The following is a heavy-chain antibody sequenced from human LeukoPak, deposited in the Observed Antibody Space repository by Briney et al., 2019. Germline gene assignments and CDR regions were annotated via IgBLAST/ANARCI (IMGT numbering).Heavy chain of an antibody. CDR3: AKGSSSSRPYYFDY. CDR1: GFTFSSYV. J-gene: IGHJ4*02. CDR2: IIGVGDST. D-gene: IGHD6-13*01. V-gene: IGHV3-23*01. Sequence: GGSLRLSCAAPGFTFSSYVMSWVRQAPGKGLEWVSAIIGVGDSTYYAESVKGRFTISRDNSENTLYLQMNSLRAEDTAVYYCAKGSSSSRPYYFDYWGQGTLVTVSS.